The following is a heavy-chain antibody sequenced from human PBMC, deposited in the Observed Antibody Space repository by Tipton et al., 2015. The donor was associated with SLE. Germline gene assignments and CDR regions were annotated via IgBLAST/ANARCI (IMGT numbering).Heavy chain of an antibody. J-gene: IGHJ2*01. CDR2: IYSSGDR. CDR1: GGSISFDY. CDR3: ARGSDGEYVRYFDV. V-gene: IGHV4-4*07. Sequence: TLSLTCTVSGGSISFDYWSWVRQSAGRGLEWSGRIYSSGDRDYNPSLRRRVTISIDASQNRVSLRLKSVSAADTAVYYCARGSDGEYVRYFDVWGPGTLVTVSS. D-gene: IGHD4-17*01.